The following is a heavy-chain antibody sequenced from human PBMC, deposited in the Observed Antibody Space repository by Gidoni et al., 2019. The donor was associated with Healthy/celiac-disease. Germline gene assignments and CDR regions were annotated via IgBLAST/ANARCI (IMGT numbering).Heavy chain of an antibody. D-gene: IGHD2-15*01. V-gene: IGHV5-51*01. J-gene: IGHJ3*02. CDR2: IYPGDSDT. CDR3: ALLEGKPSAFDI. Sequence: VQLVHSGAEVTKPGESLKSSGKGDGYSFTSYWIGRLRQMPGKGLEWMVIIYPGDSDTRYSLSFHGQVTFSADKSISTAYLQWSSLKASDTAMYYCALLEGKPSAFDIWGQGTMVTVSS. CDR1: GYSFTSYW.